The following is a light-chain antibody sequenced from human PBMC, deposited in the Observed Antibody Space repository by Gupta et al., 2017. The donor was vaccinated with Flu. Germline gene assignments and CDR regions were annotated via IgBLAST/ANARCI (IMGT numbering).Light chain of an antibody. CDR2: QDN. CDR1: KLGDKY. Sequence: SPGQTAIITCSADKLGDKYIAWYQQKAGQSPILLLDQDNKRPSGIPQRFSGSTSANTATLTISGTQAMDEDDYYCQAWVTATAVFGGGTRLTVL. J-gene: IGLJ3*02. V-gene: IGLV3-1*01. CDR3: QAWVTATAV.